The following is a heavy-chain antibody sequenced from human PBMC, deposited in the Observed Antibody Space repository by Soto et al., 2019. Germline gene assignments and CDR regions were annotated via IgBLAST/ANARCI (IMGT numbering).Heavy chain of an antibody. CDR1: GYTLSDYF. CDR2: INPNTGDT. Sequence: QVQLLQSGAEVRKPGASVRVSCEASGYTLSDYFMQWVRQAPGQGLEWMGWINPNTGDTHYAQKFQGRVTMTRDTSINTAYMELNRLTSEDTAVYYCARGNPFNYAGFDVWGQGTTVAVSS. CDR3: ARGNPFNYAGFDV. D-gene: IGHD3-16*01. V-gene: IGHV1-2*02. J-gene: IGHJ6*02.